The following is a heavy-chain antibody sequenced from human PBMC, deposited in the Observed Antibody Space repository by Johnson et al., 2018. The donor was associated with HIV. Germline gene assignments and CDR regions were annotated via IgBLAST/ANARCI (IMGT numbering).Heavy chain of an antibody. CDR1: GFTVSSNY. Sequence: VQLVESGGGLVQPGGSLRLSCAASGFTVSSNYMSWVRPAPGKGLERVSGIDSGGSQYYADPVKGRFTISRDNSNNTLYLQMNSLRAEDTAVYYCAKSIVLVIAGNNDDAFDFWGQETVVTVSS. D-gene: IGHD2-21*01. J-gene: IGHJ3*01. CDR2: IDSGGSQ. V-gene: IGHV3-66*02. CDR3: AKSIVLVIAGNNDDAFDF.